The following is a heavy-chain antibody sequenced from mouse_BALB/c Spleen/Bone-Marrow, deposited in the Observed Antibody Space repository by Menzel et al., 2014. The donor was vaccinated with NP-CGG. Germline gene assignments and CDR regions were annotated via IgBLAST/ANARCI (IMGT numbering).Heavy chain of an antibody. CDR1: GYTFTSYW. V-gene: IGHV1S81*02. CDR3: ARSGNYYFDY. CDR2: INPSNGRT. J-gene: IGHJ2*01. Sequence: QVQLQQPGAELVKPGASVKLSCKASGYTFTSYWMHWVKQRPGQGLEWIGEINPSNGRTNYNEKFKNKAKLTVDKSSSTAYMQLSSLTSEDSAVYYCARSGNYYFDYWGQGTTLTVSS. D-gene: IGHD2-1*01.